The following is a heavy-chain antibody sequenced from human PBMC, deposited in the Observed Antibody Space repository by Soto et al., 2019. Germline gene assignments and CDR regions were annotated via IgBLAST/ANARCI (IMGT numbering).Heavy chain of an antibody. CDR3: AKFMITFGGVIAPTDY. D-gene: IGHD3-16*02. V-gene: IGHV3-23*01. J-gene: IGHJ4*02. Sequence: GGSLRLSCAASGFTFSSYAMSWVRQAPGKGLEWVSAISGSGGSTYYADPVKGRFTISGDNSKNTLYLQMNSLRAEDTAVYYCAKFMITFGGVIAPTDYWGQGTLVTVSS. CDR2: ISGSGGST. CDR1: GFTFSSYA.